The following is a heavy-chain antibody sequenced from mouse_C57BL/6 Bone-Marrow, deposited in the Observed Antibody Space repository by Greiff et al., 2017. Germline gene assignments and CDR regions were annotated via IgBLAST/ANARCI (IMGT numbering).Heavy chain of an antibody. V-gene: IGHV14-4*01. CDR2: IDPENGDT. CDR1: GFNIKDDY. J-gene: IGHJ4*01. CDR3: TSCLDYAMDY. Sequence: VQLQQSGAELVRPGASVKLSCTASGFNIKDDYMHWVKQRPDQGPEWIGWIDPENGDTEYASKFQGKATLTADKSSNTAYLQLSSQTSEDTAGDNCTSCLDYAMDYWGQGTTVTVSS. D-gene: IGHD6-1*01.